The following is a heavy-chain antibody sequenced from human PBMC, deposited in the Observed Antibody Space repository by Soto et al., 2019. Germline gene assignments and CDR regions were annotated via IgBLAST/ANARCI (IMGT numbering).Heavy chain of an antibody. CDR1: GFTFSHYW. Sequence: EVQLVQSGGGSVQPGGSLRLACEASGFTFSHYWMHWVRQAPGQGLVWVSHINSDGGSKSYADSVKGRFTISRNNAKDTLYLQRSSLRVEDAAGDYCAREDTNYDDGSWLDDWGQGALVAVSS. D-gene: IGHD3-16*01. CDR3: AREDTNYDDGSWLDD. CDR2: INSDGGSK. J-gene: IGHJ4*02. V-gene: IGHV3-74*01.